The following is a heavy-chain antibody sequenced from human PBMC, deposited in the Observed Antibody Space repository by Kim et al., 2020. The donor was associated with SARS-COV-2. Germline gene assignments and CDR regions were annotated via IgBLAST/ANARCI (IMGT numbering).Heavy chain of an antibody. D-gene: IGHD6-13*01. CDR1: GFSFSSYW. J-gene: IGHJ4*02. CDR2: IKPDGSAR. V-gene: IGHV3-7*01. Sequence: GGSLRLSCAASGFSFSSYWVNWVRQTPGKGLELVANIKPDGSARYHVDSVKGRFTISRDNAKKTAYLQMNSLRAEDTAVYYFATLSAATGSDYLGQGT. CDR3: ATLSAATGSDY.